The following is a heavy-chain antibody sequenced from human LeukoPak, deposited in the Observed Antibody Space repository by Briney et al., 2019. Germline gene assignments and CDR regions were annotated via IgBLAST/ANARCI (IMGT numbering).Heavy chain of an antibody. J-gene: IGHJ3*02. CDR2: IYTSGST. D-gene: IGHD2-2*01. CDR1: GSISGYY. Sequence: SETLSLTCTVSGSISGYYWSWIRQPPGKGLEWIGYIYTSGSTNYNPSLENRVTISVDTSKNQLSLDLSSVTAADTAVYYCARQKCTSTSCLTKNAFDIWGQGTMVTVSS. V-gene: IGHV4-4*09. CDR3: ARQKCTSTSCLTKNAFDI.